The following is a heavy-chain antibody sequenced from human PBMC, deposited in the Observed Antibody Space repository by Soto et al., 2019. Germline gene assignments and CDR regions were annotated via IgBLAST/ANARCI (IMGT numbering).Heavy chain of an antibody. Sequence: GSLRLSCAASGFTFSSYSMNWVRQAPGKGLEWVSYISSSSSTIYYADSVKGRFTISRDNAKNSLYLQMNSLRDEDTAVYYCARDLWVVVVAATEYYYYGMDVWGQGTTVTVSS. CDR2: ISSSSSTI. CDR1: GFTFSSYS. V-gene: IGHV3-48*02. J-gene: IGHJ6*02. CDR3: ARDLWVVVVAATEYYYYGMDV. D-gene: IGHD2-15*01.